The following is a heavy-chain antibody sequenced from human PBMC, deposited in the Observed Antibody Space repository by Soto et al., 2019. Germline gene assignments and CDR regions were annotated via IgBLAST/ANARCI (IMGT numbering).Heavy chain of an antibody. J-gene: IGHJ4*02. Sequence: QVPLQESGPRLLRPSGTLSLTCTVSSGSISTANWWSWVRQPPGRGLEWIREIYHSGSTNYNLSLQGRVHLSVDKSKNQFSLRLSSVTAADTAMYYCARRGGGVVLTATTPFDYWGQGTLVTGSS. CDR3: ARRGGGVVLTATTPFDY. CDR2: IYHSGST. D-gene: IGHD2-21*02. V-gene: IGHV4-4*02. CDR1: SGSISTANW.